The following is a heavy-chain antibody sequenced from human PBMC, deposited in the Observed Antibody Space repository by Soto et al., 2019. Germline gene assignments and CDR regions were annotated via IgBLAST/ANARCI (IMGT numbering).Heavy chain of an antibody. V-gene: IGHV4-34*01. J-gene: IGHJ3*02. CDR2: INHSGST. D-gene: IGHD5-12*01. CDR1: GGSFSGYY. Sequence: QVQLQQWGAGLLKPSETLSLTCAVYGGSFSGYYWSWIRQPPGKGLEWIGEINHSGSTNYNPSLKSRVTISVDTSKNQFSLKLSSVTAADTAVYYCARPGDIVATIRMGAFDIWGQGTMVTVSS. CDR3: ARPGDIVATIRMGAFDI.